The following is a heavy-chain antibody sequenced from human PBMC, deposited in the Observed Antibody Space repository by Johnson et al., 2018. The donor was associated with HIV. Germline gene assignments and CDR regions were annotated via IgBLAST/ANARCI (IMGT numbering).Heavy chain of an antibody. Sequence: VQLVESGGGVVQPGRSLRLSCAASGFTFSSYAMHWVRQAPGKGLEWVAVISYDGNNKYYADSVKGRFTISRDNSKNTLYLQMNSLRAEDTAVYYCARGAPQWELLFGAFDIWGQGTMVTVSS. CDR2: ISYDGNNK. CDR1: GFTFSSYA. V-gene: IGHV3-30*04. J-gene: IGHJ3*02. CDR3: ARGAPQWELLFGAFDI. D-gene: IGHD1-26*01.